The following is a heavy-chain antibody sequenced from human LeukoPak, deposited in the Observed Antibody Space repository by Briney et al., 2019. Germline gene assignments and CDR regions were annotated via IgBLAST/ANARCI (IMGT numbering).Heavy chain of an antibody. CDR2: INPNSGGT. J-gene: IGHJ4*02. Sequence: ASVKVSCKASGYTFTGYYMHWVRQAPGQGLEGMGWINPNSGGTNYAQKFQGRVTMTRDTSISTAYMELSSLRSEDTAVYYCARERDGYNPRFDYWGQGTLVTVSS. CDR3: ARERDGYNPRFDY. V-gene: IGHV1-2*02. CDR1: GYTFTGYY. D-gene: IGHD5-24*01.